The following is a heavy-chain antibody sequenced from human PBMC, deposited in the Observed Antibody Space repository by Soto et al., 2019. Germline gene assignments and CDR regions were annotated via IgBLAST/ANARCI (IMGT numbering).Heavy chain of an antibody. Sequence: ASVKVSCKASGGTFSSYTISWVRQAPGQGLEWMGRIIPILGIANYAQKFQGRVTITADKSTSTAYLQWTSLKASDTAMYYCARHDDYIWGSYRSTSLDVWGKGTTVTVSS. V-gene: IGHV1-69*02. CDR1: GGTFSSYT. CDR2: IIPILGIA. CDR3: ARHDDYIWGSYRSTSLDV. D-gene: IGHD3-16*02. J-gene: IGHJ6*04.